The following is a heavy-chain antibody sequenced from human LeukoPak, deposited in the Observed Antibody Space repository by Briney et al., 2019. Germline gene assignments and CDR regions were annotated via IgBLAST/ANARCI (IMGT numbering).Heavy chain of an antibody. V-gene: IGHV4-59*01. CDR1: GGSLSSYY. CDR3: ATRRDGYNPPDAFDI. J-gene: IGHJ3*02. CDR2: IYYSGST. D-gene: IGHD5-24*01. Sequence: PSETLSLTCTVSGGSLSSYYWSWIRQPPGKGLEWIGYIYYSGSTNYNPSLKSRVTISVDTSKNQFSLKLSSVTAADTAVYYCATRRDGYNPPDAFDIWGQGTMVTVSS.